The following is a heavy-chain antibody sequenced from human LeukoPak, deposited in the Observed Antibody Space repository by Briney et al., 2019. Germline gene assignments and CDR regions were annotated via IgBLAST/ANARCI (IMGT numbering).Heavy chain of an antibody. Sequence: GGSLRLSCAASGFTFSSYAMSWVRQAPGKGLEWVSAISGSGSTYYADSVKGRFTISRDNSKNTLYLQMNSLRAEDTAVYYCAKDRDDSSGYGWFDPWGRGTLVTVSS. CDR3: AKDRDDSSGYGWFDP. CDR2: ISGSGST. J-gene: IGHJ5*02. D-gene: IGHD3-22*01. V-gene: IGHV3-23*01. CDR1: GFTFSSYA.